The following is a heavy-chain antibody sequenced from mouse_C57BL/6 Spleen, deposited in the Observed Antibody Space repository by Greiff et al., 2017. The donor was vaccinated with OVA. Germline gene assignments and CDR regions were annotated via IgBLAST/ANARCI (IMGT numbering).Heavy chain of an antibody. CDR2: INYDGSST. J-gene: IGHJ2*01. D-gene: IGHD4-1*01. CDR1: GFTFSDYY. CDR3: ARENWYFDY. V-gene: IGHV5-16*01. Sequence: DVKLVESEGGLVQPGSSMKLSCTASGFTFSDYYMAWVRQVPEKGLEWVANINYDGSSTYYLDSLKSRFIISRDNAKNILYLQMSSLKSEDTATYYCARENWYFDYWGQGTTLTVSS.